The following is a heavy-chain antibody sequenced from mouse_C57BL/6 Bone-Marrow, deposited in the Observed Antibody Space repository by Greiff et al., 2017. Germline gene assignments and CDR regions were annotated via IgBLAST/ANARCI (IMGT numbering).Heavy chain of an antibody. CDR3: ARGLPTWFAY. CDR2: IYPRSGNT. V-gene: IGHV1-81*01. J-gene: IGHJ3*01. D-gene: IGHD2-2*01. CDR1: GYTFTSYG. Sequence: VKLMESGAELARPGASVKLSCKASGYTFTSYGISWVKQRTGQGLEWIGEIYPRSGNTYYNEKFKGKATLTADKSSSTAYMELRSLTSEDSAVYFCARGLPTWFAYWGQGTLVTVSA.